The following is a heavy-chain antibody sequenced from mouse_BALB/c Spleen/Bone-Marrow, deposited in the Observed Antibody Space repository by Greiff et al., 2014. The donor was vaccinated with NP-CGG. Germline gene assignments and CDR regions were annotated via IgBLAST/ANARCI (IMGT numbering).Heavy chain of an antibody. CDR3: ARITTATGAMDY. V-gene: IGHV2-9*02. J-gene: IGHJ4*01. D-gene: IGHD1-2*01. CDR2: IWADGST. Sequence: VQVVESGPGLVAPSQSLSISCTVSGFSLTSYGVHWVRQPPGKGLEWLGVIWADGSTNYNSALTSRLSISKDNSKRQVFLKMNSLQTDDTAMYYCARITTATGAMDYWGQGTSVTVSS. CDR1: GFSLTSYG.